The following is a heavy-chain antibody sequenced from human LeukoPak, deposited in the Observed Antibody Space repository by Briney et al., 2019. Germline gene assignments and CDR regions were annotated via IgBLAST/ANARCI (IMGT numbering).Heavy chain of an antibody. V-gene: IGHV4-59*12. CDR3: ARVPYSSGWYDY. Sequence: SETLSLTCTVSGGSISPYYWSWIRQPPGKGLEWIGYIYYSGSTNYNPSLKSRVTISVDTSKNQFSLKLSSVTAADTAVYYCARVPYSSGWYDYWGQGTLVTVSS. CDR2: IYYSGST. J-gene: IGHJ4*02. D-gene: IGHD6-19*01. CDR1: GGSISPYY.